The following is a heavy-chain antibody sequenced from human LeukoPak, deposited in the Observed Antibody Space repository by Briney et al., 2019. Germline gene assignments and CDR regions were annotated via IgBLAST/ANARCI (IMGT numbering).Heavy chain of an antibody. CDR2: ISTSSSYI. Sequence: GGSLRLSCAASGFTFSSYSMNWVRKAPGKGLEWVSSISTSSSYIYYADSVKGRFTISRDNAKNSLYLQMNSLRAEDTALYYCARVKVGTTNRFDYWGQGTLVTVSS. CDR3: ARVKVGTTNRFDY. D-gene: IGHD1-26*01. CDR1: GFTFSSYS. J-gene: IGHJ4*02. V-gene: IGHV3-21*04.